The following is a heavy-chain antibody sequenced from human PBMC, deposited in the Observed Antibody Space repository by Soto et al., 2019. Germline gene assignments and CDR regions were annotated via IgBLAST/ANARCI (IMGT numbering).Heavy chain of an antibody. CDR3: ARDPPPVLRYFDWSQDYYGMDV. CDR1: GFTFSSYG. Sequence: GGSLILSCAASGFTFSSYGTHWVRQAPGKGLEWVAVIWYDGSNKYYADSVKGRFTISRDNSKNTLYLQMNSLRAEDTAVYYCARDPPPVLRYFDWSQDYYGMDVWGQGTTVTVSS. V-gene: IGHV3-33*01. J-gene: IGHJ6*02. CDR2: IWYDGSNK. D-gene: IGHD3-9*01.